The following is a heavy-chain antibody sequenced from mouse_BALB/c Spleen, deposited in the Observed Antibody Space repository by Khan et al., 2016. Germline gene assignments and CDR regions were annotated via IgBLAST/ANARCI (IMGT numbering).Heavy chain of an antibody. CDR1: GYTFIDYW. D-gene: IGHD2-3*01. Sequence: VQLQESGAELMKPGAAVKMSCKASGYTFIDYWIEWIKQRPGHGLEWIGEILPGSDSTKYSEKFKGKATFTADTSSNTVYMQFSSLTSEDSAVYYSVIRGDGHYRYFGGWGAGTTFTVSS. J-gene: IGHJ1*01. CDR3: VIRGDGHYRYFGG. V-gene: IGHV1-9*01. CDR2: ILPGSDST.